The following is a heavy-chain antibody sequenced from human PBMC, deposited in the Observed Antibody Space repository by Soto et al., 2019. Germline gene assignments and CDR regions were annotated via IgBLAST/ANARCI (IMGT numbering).Heavy chain of an antibody. CDR2: IYSSWTT. D-gene: IGHD3-10*01. Sequence: PSETLSLTFTLSGSSISISSYYWGLFRHPPXKXXEWIGSIYSSWTTYEKPSLKSRVTISLETAKNKFPLKLRSVTAAEKAVYYCERHYYLAADMVRGVIPNWFDPWGQGTLVTVSS. J-gene: IGHJ5*02. CDR1: GSSISISSYY. CDR3: ERHYYLAADMVRGVIPNWFDP. V-gene: IGHV4-39*01.